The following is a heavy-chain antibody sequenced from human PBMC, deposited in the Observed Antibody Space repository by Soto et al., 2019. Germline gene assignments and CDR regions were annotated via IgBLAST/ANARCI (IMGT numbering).Heavy chain of an antibody. CDR3: ANKRWDVYADNGSRYSHYGMDV. J-gene: IGHJ6*02. Sequence: GGSLRLSCGASGFTFSSYAMSWVRQAPGKGLEWVSGITGGGGNTFYVDSVKGRFTISRDNAKNTLYLQMQSLRDEDTARYFCANKRWDVYADNGSRYSHYGMDVWGQGTTVTVSS. CDR1: GFTFSSYA. V-gene: IGHV3-23*01. D-gene: IGHD2-15*01. CDR2: ITGGGGNT.